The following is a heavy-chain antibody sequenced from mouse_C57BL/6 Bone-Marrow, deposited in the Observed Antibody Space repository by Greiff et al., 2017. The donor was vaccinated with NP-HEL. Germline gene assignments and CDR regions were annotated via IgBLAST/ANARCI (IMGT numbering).Heavy chain of an antibody. D-gene: IGHD2-4*01. CDR3: ARDRYDYDGDYAMDY. Sequence: EVKLMESGPGLVKPSQSLSLTCSVTGYSITSGYYWNWIRQFPGNKLEWMGYISYDGSNNYNPSLKNRISITRDTSKNQFFLKLNSVTTEDTATYYCARDRYDYDGDYAMDYWGQGTSVTVSS. V-gene: IGHV3-6*01. CDR2: ISYDGSN. J-gene: IGHJ4*01. CDR1: GYSITSGYY.